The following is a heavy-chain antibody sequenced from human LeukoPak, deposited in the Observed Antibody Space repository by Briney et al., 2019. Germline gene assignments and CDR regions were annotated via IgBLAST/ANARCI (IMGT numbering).Heavy chain of an antibody. CDR2: INHSGST. D-gene: IGHD6-6*01. CDR1: GGSVSGYY. CDR3: ARGPLGRYSSSSDYYYGMDV. Sequence: SETLSLTCGVYGGSVSGYYWSWIRQPPGKGLEWIGEINHSGSTNYNPSLKSRVTISVDTSKNQFSLKLSSVTAADTAVYYCARGPLGRYSSSSDYYYGMDVWGQGTTVTVSS. V-gene: IGHV4-34*01. J-gene: IGHJ6*02.